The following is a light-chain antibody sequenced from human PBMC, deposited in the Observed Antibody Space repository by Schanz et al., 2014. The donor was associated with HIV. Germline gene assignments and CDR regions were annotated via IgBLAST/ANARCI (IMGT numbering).Light chain of an antibody. V-gene: IGLV2-14*03. CDR2: DVN. Sequence: QSALTQPASVSGSPGQSITISCTGTSSDVGVYNYVSWYQQHPGKAPKLMIYDVNNRPSGVSNRFSGSKSGNTASLTISGLQAEDEADYYCSSYTGSSSVIFGGGTKLTVL. CDR1: SSDVGVYNY. CDR3: SSYTGSSSVI. J-gene: IGLJ2*01.